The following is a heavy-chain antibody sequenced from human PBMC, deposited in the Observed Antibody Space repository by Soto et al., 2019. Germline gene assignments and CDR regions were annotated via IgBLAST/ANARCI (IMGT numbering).Heavy chain of an antibody. J-gene: IGHJ6*02. CDR1: GFTFNNFA. Sequence: HPGGSLRLSCAASGFTFNNFAMHWVRQAPGKGLEWVAFISYDGTYKYYADSVRGRFTVYRDNSKSTLFLQMNSLKFEDTAVYVCANEVDVAFSSPQYGMDVWGQGTTVTVSS. D-gene: IGHD5-12*01. CDR3: ANEVDVAFSSPQYGMDV. CDR2: ISYDGTYK. V-gene: IGHV3-30*14.